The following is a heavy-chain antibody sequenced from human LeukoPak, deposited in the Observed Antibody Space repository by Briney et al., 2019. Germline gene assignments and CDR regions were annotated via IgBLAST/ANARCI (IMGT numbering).Heavy chain of an antibody. CDR1: GGSISSYY. J-gene: IGHJ6*03. Sequence: SETLSLTCTVSGGSISSYYWSWIRQPAGKGLEWIGRIYTSGGTNYNPSLKSRVTMSVDTSKNQFSLKLSSVTAADTAVYYCARDIAAAGYYYYYYMDVWGKGTTVTVSS. D-gene: IGHD6-13*01. CDR2: IYTSGGT. V-gene: IGHV4-4*07. CDR3: ARDIAAAGYYYYYYMDV.